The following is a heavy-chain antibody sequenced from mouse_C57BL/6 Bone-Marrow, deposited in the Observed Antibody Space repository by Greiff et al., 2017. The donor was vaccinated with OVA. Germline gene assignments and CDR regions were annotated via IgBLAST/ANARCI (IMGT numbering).Heavy chain of an antibody. CDR3: AKNGNYGSSSFDY. D-gene: IGHD1-1*01. CDR1: GFSLTSYG. CDR2: IWRGGST. V-gene: IGHV2-5*01. Sequence: QVQLQQSGPGLVQPSQSLSITCTVSGFSLTSYGVHWVRQSPGKGLEWLGVIWRGGSTDYNAAFMSRLSITKDNSKSQVFFKMNSLQADDTAIYYCAKNGNYGSSSFDYWGQGTTLTVSS. J-gene: IGHJ2*01.